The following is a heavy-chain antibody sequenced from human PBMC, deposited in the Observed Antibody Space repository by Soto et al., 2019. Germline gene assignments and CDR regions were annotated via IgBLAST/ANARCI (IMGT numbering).Heavy chain of an antibody. Sequence: GGSLRLSCAASGFTFSSYEMNWVRQAPGKGLEWVSYISSSGSTIYYADSVKGRFTISRDNAKNSLYLQMNSLRAEDTAVYYCARGAAAASYDYYGMDVWGQGTTVTVSS. D-gene: IGHD6-13*01. CDR3: ARGAAAASYDYYGMDV. CDR2: ISSSGSTI. V-gene: IGHV3-48*03. J-gene: IGHJ6*02. CDR1: GFTFSSYE.